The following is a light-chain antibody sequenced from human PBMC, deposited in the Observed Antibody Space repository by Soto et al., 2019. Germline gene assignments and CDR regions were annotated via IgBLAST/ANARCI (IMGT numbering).Light chain of an antibody. CDR3: QQLKNYPIT. Sequence: DIQMTQSPSTLSASVGDRVTITCRASQSISGWLAWYQQKPGKAPKFLIYDVSNLESGVPLRFSGSGSGTDFTLTISSLQPEDFAIYFCQQLKNYPITFGQGTRLEIK. J-gene: IGKJ5*01. CDR2: DVS. CDR1: QSISGW. V-gene: IGKV1-5*01.